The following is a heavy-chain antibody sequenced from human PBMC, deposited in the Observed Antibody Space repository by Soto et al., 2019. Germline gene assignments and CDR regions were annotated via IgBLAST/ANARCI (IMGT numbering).Heavy chain of an antibody. CDR1: GCMFSSYW. V-gene: IGHV3-7*05. CDR2: INQNGSER. J-gene: IGHJ4*02. CDR3: ATDILDF. Sequence: EVELVESGGGLVQPGGSLRLSCAAAGCMFSSYWMTWVRQAPGKGLEWVANINQNGSERYYVDSVEGRFTISRDNAKNSVFLQMENLRVEDTAMYYCATDILDFWGRGTLVTVSS. D-gene: IGHD3-9*01.